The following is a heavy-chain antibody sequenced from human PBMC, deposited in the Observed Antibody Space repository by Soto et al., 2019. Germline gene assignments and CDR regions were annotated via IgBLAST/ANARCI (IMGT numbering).Heavy chain of an antibody. CDR1: GFTFSSYS. Sequence: EVQLVESGGGLVKPGGSLRLSCAASGFTFSSYSMNWVRQAPGKGLEWVSSISSSSSYIYYADSVEGRFTISRDNAKNSLYLQMNSLRAEDTAVYYCARVSGSSRMYYFDYWGQGTLVTVSS. D-gene: IGHD6-19*01. J-gene: IGHJ4*02. V-gene: IGHV3-21*01. CDR3: ARVSGSSRMYYFDY. CDR2: ISSSSSYI.